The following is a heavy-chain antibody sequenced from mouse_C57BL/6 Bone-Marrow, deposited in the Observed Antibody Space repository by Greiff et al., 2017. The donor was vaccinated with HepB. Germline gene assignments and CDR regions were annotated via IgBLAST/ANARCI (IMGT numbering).Heavy chain of an antibody. D-gene: IGHD1-1*01. Sequence: QVQLQQPGAELVMPGASVKLSCKASGYTFTSYWMHRVKQRPGQGLEWIGEIDPSDSYTNYNQKFKGKSTLTVDKSSSTAYMQLSSLTSEDSAVYYCARPITTVVAPYAMDYWGQGTSVTVSS. J-gene: IGHJ4*01. CDR3: ARPITTVVAPYAMDY. CDR2: IDPSDSYT. V-gene: IGHV1-69*01. CDR1: GYTFTSYW.